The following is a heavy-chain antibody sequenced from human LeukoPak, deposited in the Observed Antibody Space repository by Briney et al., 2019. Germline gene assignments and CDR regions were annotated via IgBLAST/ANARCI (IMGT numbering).Heavy chain of an antibody. Sequence: GGSLRLSCAASGFTFSSYAMSWVRQAPGKGLEWVSSISGSGTNTYYADSVKGRFTISRDNSKNTLYLQMNSLRAEDTAVYYCAKAHGLQSATSNYPFHIWGQGTMVTVSS. CDR1: GFTFSSYA. J-gene: IGHJ3*02. CDR2: ISGSGTNT. V-gene: IGHV3-23*01. D-gene: IGHD1-1*01. CDR3: AKAHGLQSATSNYPFHI.